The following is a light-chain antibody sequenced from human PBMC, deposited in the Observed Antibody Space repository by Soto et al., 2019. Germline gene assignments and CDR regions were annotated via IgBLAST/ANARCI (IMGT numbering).Light chain of an antibody. CDR2: GAS. CDR3: QQYNSFWT. V-gene: IGKV3-15*01. Sequence: EIVMTQSPATLSVSTGERATISCRASQSVRSNLAWYQLKPGQAPRLLIYGASTRATAIPARFSGSGSGTEFTVTISSLQSEDVAVYYCQQYNSFWTFGQGKKVYLK. J-gene: IGKJ1*01. CDR1: QSVRSN.